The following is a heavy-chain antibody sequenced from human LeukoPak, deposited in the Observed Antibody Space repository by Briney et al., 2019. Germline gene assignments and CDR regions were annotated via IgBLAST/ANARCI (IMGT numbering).Heavy chain of an antibody. J-gene: IGHJ4*02. V-gene: IGHV4-34*01. Sequence: PSETLSLTCAVYGGSFSGYYWNWIRQPPGKGLEWIGEINHSGSTNYSPSLKSRVTISVDMSKKQFSLKLSSVTAADTAVYYCARDRSGRYGEDYWGQGTLVTVSS. D-gene: IGHD6-19*01. CDR2: INHSGST. CDR1: GGSFSGYY. CDR3: ARDRSGRYGEDY.